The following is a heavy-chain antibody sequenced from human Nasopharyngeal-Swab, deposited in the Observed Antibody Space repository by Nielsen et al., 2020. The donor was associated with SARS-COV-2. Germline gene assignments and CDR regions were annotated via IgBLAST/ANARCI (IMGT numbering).Heavy chain of an antibody. V-gene: IGHV4-61*01. CDR1: GASVSSGSYY. CDR2: IYYSGST. Sequence: SETLSLTCTVSGASVSSGSYYWSWIRQPPGKGLEWIGYIYYSGSTNYNPSLKSRVTISVDTSKNQFSLKLSSVTAADTAVYYCARHSAYVLRPPSYYSGIDVWGQGTTVTVSS. J-gene: IGHJ6*02. CDR3: ARHSAYVLRPPSYYSGIDV. D-gene: IGHD3-3*01.